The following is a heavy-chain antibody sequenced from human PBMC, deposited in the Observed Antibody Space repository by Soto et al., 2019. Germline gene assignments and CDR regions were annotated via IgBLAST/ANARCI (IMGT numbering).Heavy chain of an antibody. CDR1: GDTLSSSGVA. D-gene: IGHD4-4*01. J-gene: IGHJ4*02. CDR2: TYYTSQWYN. CDR3: ARGRVSAFDY. V-gene: IGHV6-1*01. Sequence: QVPLQESGPGLVQPSQTLSLTCAVSGDTLSSSGVAWNWIRQSPSRGLEWLGRTYYTSQWYNDYATSVQSRININPDTSQNQFSLQLNSVTPDDTAVYYCARGRVSAFDYWGQGTLVTVSS.